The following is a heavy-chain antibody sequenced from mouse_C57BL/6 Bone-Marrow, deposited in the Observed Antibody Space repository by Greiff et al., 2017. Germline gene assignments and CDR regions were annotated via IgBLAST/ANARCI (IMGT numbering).Heavy chain of an antibody. Sequence: VQLQQPGAELVRPGSSVKLSCKASGYTFTSYWMHWVKQRPIQGLEWIGNIDPSDSETHYNQTFKDKATLTVDKSSSTAYMQLSSLTSEDSAVYYCAREAGTLGYFDYWGQGTTLTVSS. CDR2: IDPSDSET. J-gene: IGHJ2*01. CDR3: AREAGTLGYFDY. V-gene: IGHV1-52*01. D-gene: IGHD3-3*01. CDR1: GYTFTSYW.